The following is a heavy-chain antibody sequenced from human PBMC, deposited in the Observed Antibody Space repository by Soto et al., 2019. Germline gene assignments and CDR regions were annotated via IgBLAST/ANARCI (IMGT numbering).Heavy chain of an antibody. J-gene: IGHJ1*01. CDR2: ISGNGRVT. D-gene: IGHD2-21*02. CDR3: ANRGDDIKFFQH. Sequence: EVQLLESGGGLVQPGGSLRLSCAASGLTFSHNAMSWVRQAPGKGLEWVSTISGNGRVTYYTDSVKGRFTISRDNSKNTVYMQMNCLRAEDTAVYYCANRGDDIKFFQHWGQGTLVPVSS. V-gene: IGHV3-23*01. CDR1: GLTFSHNA.